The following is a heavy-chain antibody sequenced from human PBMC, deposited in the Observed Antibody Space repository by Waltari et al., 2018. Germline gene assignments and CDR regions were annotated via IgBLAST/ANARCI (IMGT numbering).Heavy chain of an antibody. CDR2: TSVSGTNR. CDR1: GITLSIYE. D-gene: IGHD1-1*01. J-gene: IGHJ6*02. Sequence: EVQLVESGGGLVQPGGSLRLSCVVSGITLSIYEMNWVRQAPGKGLEWVAYTSVSGTNRYYADSVKGRFTISRDDVKNSLFLQMNSLRAEDAGVYYCATTPRNWNYYYYGMDVWGQGTTVTVSS. V-gene: IGHV3-48*03. CDR3: ATTPRNWNYYYYGMDV.